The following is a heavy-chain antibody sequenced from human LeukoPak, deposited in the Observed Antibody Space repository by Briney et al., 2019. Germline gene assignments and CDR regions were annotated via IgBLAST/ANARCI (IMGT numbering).Heavy chain of an antibody. D-gene: IGHD3-10*01. CDR3: ARKRLLLWFGELPPHDAFDI. CDR1: GYTFTGYY. CDR2: INPNSGGT. V-gene: IGHV1-2*02. Sequence: GASVKVSCKTSGYTFTGYYIHWVRQAPGQGLEWMGWINPNSGGTNYAQKFQGRVTMTRDTSISTAYMELSRLRSDDTAVYYCARKRLLLWFGELPPHDAFDIWGQGTMVTVSS. J-gene: IGHJ3*02.